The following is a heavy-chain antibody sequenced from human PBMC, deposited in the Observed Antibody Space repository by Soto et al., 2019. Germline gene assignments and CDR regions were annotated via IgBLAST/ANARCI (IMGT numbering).Heavy chain of an antibody. CDR1: GYTLTELS. J-gene: IGHJ4*02. CDR2: FDPEDGET. D-gene: IGHD3-3*01. V-gene: IGHV1-24*01. CDR3: ATDPSSRFLEWLFL. Sequence: ASVKVSCKVSGYTLTELSMHWVRQAPGKGLEWMGGFDPEDGETIYAQKFQGRVTMTEDTSTDTAYMELSSLRSEDTAVYYCATDPSSRFLEWLFLWGPGPLVTVSS.